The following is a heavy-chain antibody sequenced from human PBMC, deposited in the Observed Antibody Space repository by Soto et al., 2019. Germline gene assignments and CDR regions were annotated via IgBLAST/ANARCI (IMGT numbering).Heavy chain of an antibody. Sequence: GGSLRLSCAASGFTFSSSWMSWVRQAPGQGLEWVANIKQDGSEKYYVDSVKGRFTISRDNAKNSLYLQMNSLRAEDTAVYYCAREHDSSSGDYYFDYWGQGTLVTVSS. CDR1: GFTFSSSW. V-gene: IGHV3-7*01. CDR2: IKQDGSEK. J-gene: IGHJ4*02. CDR3: AREHDSSSGDYYFDY. D-gene: IGHD6-6*01.